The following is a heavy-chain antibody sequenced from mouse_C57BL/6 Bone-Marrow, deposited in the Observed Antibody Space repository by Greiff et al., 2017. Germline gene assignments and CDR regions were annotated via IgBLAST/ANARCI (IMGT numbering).Heavy chain of an antibody. J-gene: IGHJ4*01. CDR2: ISNLAYSS. Sequence: EVKVEESGGGLVQPGGSLKLSCAASGFTFSDYGMAWVRQAPRKGPEWVAFISNLAYSSYYADTVTGRFTISRENAKNTLYLEMSSLRSEDTAMYYCARPSPYYYAMDYWGQGTSVTVSS. CDR3: ARPSPYYYAMDY. V-gene: IGHV5-15*04. CDR1: GFTFSDYG.